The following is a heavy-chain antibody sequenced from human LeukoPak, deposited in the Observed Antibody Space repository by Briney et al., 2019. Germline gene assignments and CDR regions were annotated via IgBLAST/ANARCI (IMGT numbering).Heavy chain of an antibody. CDR3: ARDGHRRYYYDSSGYYRGDY. D-gene: IGHD3-22*01. CDR2: ISGYNGNA. V-gene: IGHV1-18*01. J-gene: IGHJ4*02. CDR1: GYTFTNYY. Sequence: GASVKVSCKASGYTFTNYYMHWVRQAPGQGLEWMGWISGYNGNAKYAQKVQGRVTMTTDISTSTAYMELRSLRSDDTAVYYCARDGHRRYYYDSSGYYRGDYWGQGTLVTVSS.